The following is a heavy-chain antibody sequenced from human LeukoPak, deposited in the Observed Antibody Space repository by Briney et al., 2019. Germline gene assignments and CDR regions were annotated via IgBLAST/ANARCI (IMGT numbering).Heavy chain of an antibody. Sequence: ASGKVSCKASGYTFTSYYMHWVRQAPGQGLEWMGIINPSGGSTSYAQKFQGRVTMTRDMSTSTVYMELSSLRSEDTAVYYCARDAGSGYYYLAYYFDYWGQGTLVTVSS. CDR2: INPSGGST. V-gene: IGHV1-46*01. J-gene: IGHJ4*02. D-gene: IGHD3-22*01. CDR1: GYTFTSYY. CDR3: ARDAGSGYYYLAYYFDY.